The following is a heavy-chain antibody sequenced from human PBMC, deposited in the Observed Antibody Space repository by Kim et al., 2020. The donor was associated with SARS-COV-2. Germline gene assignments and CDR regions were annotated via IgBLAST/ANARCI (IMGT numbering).Heavy chain of an antibody. J-gene: IGHJ6*01. D-gene: IGHD5-12*01. Sequence: GGSLRLSCAASGFTFSSYAMHWVRQAPGKGLEWVAVISYDGSNKYYADSVKGRFTISRDNSQNTLYLQMNSLRAEDTAVYYCARDRDSGYDLSLYYGMDV. V-gene: IGHV3-30*04. CDR3: ARDRDSGYDLSLYYGMDV. CDR1: GFTFSSYA. CDR2: ISYDGSNK.